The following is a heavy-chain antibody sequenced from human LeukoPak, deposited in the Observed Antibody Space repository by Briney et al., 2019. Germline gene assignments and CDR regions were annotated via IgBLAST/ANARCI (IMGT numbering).Heavy chain of an antibody. D-gene: IGHD5-24*01. CDR3: VGGRYYFDY. V-gene: IGHV3-74*01. CDR2: INSDGSST. J-gene: IGHJ4*02. Sequence: GGSLRLSCAASRFSFNTYWMHWVRQAPGVGLVWVSRINSDGSSTSYADSVKGRFTISRDNAKNTLYLQMNNLRAEDTAVYYCVGGRYYFDYWGQGTLVTVSS. CDR1: RFSFNTYW.